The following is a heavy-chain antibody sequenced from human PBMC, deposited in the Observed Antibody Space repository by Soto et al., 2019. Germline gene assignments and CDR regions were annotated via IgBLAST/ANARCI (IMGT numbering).Heavy chain of an antibody. J-gene: IGHJ4*02. Sequence: GGSLRLSCAASGFTFSDYYMSWIRQAPGKGLEWVSYISSSGSTIYYADSVKGRFTISRDNAKNSLYLQMNSLRAEDTAVYYCARAMDDGTVTRKGIDYWGQGTLVTVSS. CDR3: ARAMDDGTVTRKGIDY. CDR2: ISSSGSTI. V-gene: IGHV3-11*01. D-gene: IGHD4-17*01. CDR1: GFTFSDYY.